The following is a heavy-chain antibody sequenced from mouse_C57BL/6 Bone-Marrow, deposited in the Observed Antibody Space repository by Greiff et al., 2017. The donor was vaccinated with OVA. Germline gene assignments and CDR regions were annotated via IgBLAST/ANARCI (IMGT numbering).Heavy chain of an antibody. CDR2: IYPGSGST. D-gene: IGHD2-14*01. CDR3: ASEVRAY. Sequence: QVQLQQPGAELVKPGASVKLSCKASGYTFTSYWITWVKQRPGQGLEWIGDIYPGSGSTNYTEKFKSKATLTVDTSSSTAYMQLSSLTSEDSAVYYSASEVRAYWGQGTLVTVSA. V-gene: IGHV1-55*01. CDR1: GYTFTSYW. J-gene: IGHJ3*01.